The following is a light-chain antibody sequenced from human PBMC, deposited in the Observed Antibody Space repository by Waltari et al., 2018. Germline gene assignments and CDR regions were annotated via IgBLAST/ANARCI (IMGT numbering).Light chain of an antibody. V-gene: IGLV4-69*01. Sequence: QLVLTQSPSASASLGASVKLTCTLSSGHSSNVIACHQQQPEKAPRYLMKVNRDGSHSKGDKIPDRFSVSSSGAEHYLTISSLQSEDEADYYCQTGGHGTWVFGGGTKLTVL. J-gene: IGLJ3*02. CDR3: QTGGHGTWV. CDR2: VNRDGSH. CDR1: SGHSSNV.